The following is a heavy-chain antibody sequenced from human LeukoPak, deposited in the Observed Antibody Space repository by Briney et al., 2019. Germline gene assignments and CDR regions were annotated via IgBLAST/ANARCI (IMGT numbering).Heavy chain of an antibody. D-gene: IGHD4-11*01. V-gene: IGHV3-23*01. J-gene: IGHJ4*02. CDR3: AKAKSYYSNYDY. CDR1: GFTFSNYG. Sequence: GGSLRLSCAASGFTFSNYGMSWVRQAPGRGLEWVSVISGSGANTYYADSVRGRFTISRDNSKNTLYLQVNSLRAEDTAVYYCAKAKSYYSNYDYWGQGTLVTVSS. CDR2: ISGSGANT.